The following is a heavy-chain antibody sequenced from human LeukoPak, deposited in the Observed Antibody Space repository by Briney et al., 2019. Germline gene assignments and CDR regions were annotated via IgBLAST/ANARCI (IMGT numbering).Heavy chain of an antibody. V-gene: IGHV4-59*12. D-gene: IGHD5-12*01. CDR3: ARDPRGFSGYDTLDY. CDR1: GGSISSYY. CDR2: IYYSGST. J-gene: IGHJ4*02. Sequence: SETLSLTCTVSGGSISSYYWSWIRQPPGKGLEWIGYIYYSGSTYYNLSLKSRVTISVDTSKNQFSLKLTSVTAADTAVYYCARDPRGFSGYDTLDYWGQGTLVIVSS.